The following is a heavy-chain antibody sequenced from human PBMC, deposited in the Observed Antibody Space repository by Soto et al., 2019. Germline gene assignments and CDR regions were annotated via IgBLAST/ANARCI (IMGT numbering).Heavy chain of an antibody. CDR2: MSGSGGST. CDR3: AKGGVNDFDH. J-gene: IGHJ4*02. CDR1: GFSFSSSA. Sequence: EVQLLESGGGLVQPGASLRLSCAASGFSFSSSAMSWVRQAPGKGLEWVSAMSGSGGSTYYADSVKGRFTISRDNSKNTLYLQMNSLRAEDTAVYYCAKGGVNDFDHWGQGTLVTVSS. V-gene: IGHV3-23*01. D-gene: IGHD1-1*01.